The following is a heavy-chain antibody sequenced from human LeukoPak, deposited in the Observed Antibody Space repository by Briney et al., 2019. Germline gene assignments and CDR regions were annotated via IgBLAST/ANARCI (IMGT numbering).Heavy chain of an antibody. J-gene: IGHJ6*02. CDR1: GYTLTELS. V-gene: IGHV1-24*01. D-gene: IGHD3-10*01. CDR2: FDPEDGET. Sequence: ASVKVSCKVSGYTLTELSMHWVRQAPGKGLEWMGGFDPEDGETIYAQKFQGRVTMTEDTSTDTAYMELSSLRSEDTAVYYCATVRITMVRGVMPRYYYGMDVWGQGTTVTVSS. CDR3: ATVRITMVRGVMPRYYYGMDV.